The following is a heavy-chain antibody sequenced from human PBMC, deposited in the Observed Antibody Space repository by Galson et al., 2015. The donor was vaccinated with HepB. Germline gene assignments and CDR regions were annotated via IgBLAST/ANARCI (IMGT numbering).Heavy chain of an antibody. CDR2: IYNGDTP. CDR3: ARVVRPFNSFDP. V-gene: IGHV3-53*01. D-gene: IGHD2-8*01. CDR1: GFTLSDNY. J-gene: IGHJ5*02. Sequence: SLRLSCAVSGFTLSDNYMTWVRQAPGKGLEWVSVIYNGDTPHYADFVKGRFITSRDSSKNTLHLQLNRLRVEDTAIYYCARVVRPFNSFDPWGQGTLVTVSS.